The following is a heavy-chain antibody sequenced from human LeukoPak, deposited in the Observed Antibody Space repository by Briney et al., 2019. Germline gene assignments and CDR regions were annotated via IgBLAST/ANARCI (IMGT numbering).Heavy chain of an antibody. Sequence: PSETLSLTCAVSGYSINSGYYWGWIRQPPGQGLEWIGRIYNSGSTYYNPSLKSRVTISVDTSKNQFSLKLNSVTAADTAVYYCARVPEADCGGDCYDYWGQRTLVTVSS. CDR1: GYSINSGYY. J-gene: IGHJ4*02. D-gene: IGHD2-21*01. CDR2: IYNSGST. CDR3: ARVPEADCGGDCYDY. V-gene: IGHV4-38-2*01.